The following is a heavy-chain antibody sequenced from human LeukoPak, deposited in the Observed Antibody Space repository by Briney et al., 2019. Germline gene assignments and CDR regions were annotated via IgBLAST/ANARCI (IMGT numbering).Heavy chain of an antibody. CDR1: GFTFSSYC. V-gene: IGHV3-7*03. Sequence: GGSLRLSCAASGFTFSSYCMSWVRQAPGKGLEWVANIKQDGSEKYYVDSVKGRFTISRDNAKNSLYLQMNSLRAEDTAVYYCARSRVLFDYWGQGTLVTVSS. CDR3: ARSRVLFDY. J-gene: IGHJ4*02. CDR2: IKQDGSEK.